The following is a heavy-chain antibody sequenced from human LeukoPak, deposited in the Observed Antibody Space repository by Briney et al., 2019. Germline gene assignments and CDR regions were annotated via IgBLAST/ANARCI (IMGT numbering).Heavy chain of an antibody. CDR3: AKGPRTVRFGDRHKGMFDY. CDR2: ISYDGSNK. J-gene: IGHJ4*02. V-gene: IGHV3-30*04. Sequence: PGGSLRLSCAASGFTFSSYAMHWVRQAPGKGLEWVAVISYDGSNKYYADSVKGRFTVSKDNSKNTVYLQMNSLRAEDTAVYYCAKGPRTVRFGDRHKGMFDYWGQGTLVTVSS. D-gene: IGHD3-10*01. CDR1: GFTFSSYA.